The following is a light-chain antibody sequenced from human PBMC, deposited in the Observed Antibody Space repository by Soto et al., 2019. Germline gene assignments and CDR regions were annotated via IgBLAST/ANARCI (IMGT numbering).Light chain of an antibody. CDR3: VLYMGSGISV. CDR2: STN. Sequence: VVTQEPSFSVSPGGTVTLTCGLSSGSVSTSYYPSWYQQTPGQAPRTLIYSTNTRSSGVPDRFSGSILGNKAALTITGAQADDESDYYCVLYMGSGISVFGGGTQLTVL. V-gene: IGLV8-61*01. J-gene: IGLJ2*01. CDR1: SGSVSTSYY.